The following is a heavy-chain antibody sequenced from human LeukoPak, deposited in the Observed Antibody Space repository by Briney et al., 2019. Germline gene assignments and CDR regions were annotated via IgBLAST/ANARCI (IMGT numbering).Heavy chain of an antibody. V-gene: IGHV1-2*02. D-gene: IGHD6-13*01. Sequence: GASAKVSCKASGYTFTGYYMHWVRQAPGQGLEWMGWINPNSGGTNYAQKFQGRVTMTRDTSISTAYMELSGLRSDDTAVYYCARKYSSSWPSYYYYGMDVWGQGTTVTVSS. CDR1: GYTFTGYY. J-gene: IGHJ6*02. CDR2: INPNSGGT. CDR3: ARKYSSSWPSYYYYGMDV.